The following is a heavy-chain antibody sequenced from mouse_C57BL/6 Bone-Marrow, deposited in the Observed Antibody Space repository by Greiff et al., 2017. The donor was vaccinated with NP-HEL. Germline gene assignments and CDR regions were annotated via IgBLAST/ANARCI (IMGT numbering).Heavy chain of an antibody. Sequence: QVQLQQSGPELVKPGASVKISCKASGYAFSSSWMNWVKQRPGKGLEWIGRIYPGDGDTNYNGKFKGKATLTADKSSSTAYMQLSSLTSEDSAVYFCARSRPPLEEWGQGTLVTVSA. V-gene: IGHV1-82*01. CDR3: ARSRPPLEE. CDR1: GYAFSSSW. J-gene: IGHJ3*02. CDR2: IYPGDGDT.